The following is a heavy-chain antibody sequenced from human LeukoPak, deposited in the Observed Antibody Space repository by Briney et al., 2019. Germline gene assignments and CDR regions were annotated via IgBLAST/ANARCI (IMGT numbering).Heavy chain of an antibody. D-gene: IGHD6-19*01. Sequence: GASVKVSCKASGYTFTGYYMHWVRQDPGQGLEWLGWINPNSGGTNYAQKFQGRVTMTRDTSISTAYMELSRLRSDDTAVYYCARGSNIASYSSGWFDYWGQGTLVTVSS. CDR2: INPNSGGT. CDR1: GYTFTGYY. J-gene: IGHJ4*02. V-gene: IGHV1-2*02. CDR3: ARGSNIASYSSGWFDY.